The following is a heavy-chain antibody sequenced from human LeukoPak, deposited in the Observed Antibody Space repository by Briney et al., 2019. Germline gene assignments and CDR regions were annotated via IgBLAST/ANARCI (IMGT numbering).Heavy chain of an antibody. CDR1: GGSISSSNW. CDR3: ARSWAGMYYPFYYFDF. D-gene: IGHD1-26*01. J-gene: IGHJ4*02. V-gene: IGHV4-4*02. CDR2: IYHSGST. Sequence: SETLSLTCAVSGGSISSSNWWSWVRQPPGKGLEWIGEIYHSGSTNYNPSLKSRVTISVDTSKNQFSLNLDSVTAADTAVYYCARSWAGMYYPFYYFDFWGQGTLVSVSS.